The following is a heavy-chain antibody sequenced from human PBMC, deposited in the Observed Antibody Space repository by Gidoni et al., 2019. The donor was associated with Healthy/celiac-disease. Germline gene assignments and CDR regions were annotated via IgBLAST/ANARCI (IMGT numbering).Heavy chain of an antibody. J-gene: IGHJ4*02. CDR1: GGSISSSSYY. Sequence: QLQLQESGPGLVKPSETLYLTCTVPGGSISSSSYYWGWIRQPPGKGLEWIGSIYYSGSTYYNPSLKSRVTISVDTSKNQFSLKLSSVTAADTAVYYCARRDMLVYFDYWGQGTLVTVSS. CDR3: ARRDMLVYFDY. V-gene: IGHV4-39*01. D-gene: IGHD6-13*01. CDR2: IYYSGST.